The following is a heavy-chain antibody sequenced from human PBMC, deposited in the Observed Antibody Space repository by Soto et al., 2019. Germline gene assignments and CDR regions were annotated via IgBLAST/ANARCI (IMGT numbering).Heavy chain of an antibody. CDR3: AKDLIERVGPYDFWSGYKGLMDV. CDR2: ISYDGSNK. V-gene: IGHV3-30*18. J-gene: IGHJ6*03. Sequence: GGSLRISCAACGFTFCSYGMHWVRQEPGKGLEWVAVISYDGSNKYYADSVKGRFTISRDNSKNTLYLQMNSLRAEDTAVYYCAKDLIERVGPYDFWSGYKGLMDVWGKGTTVTVSS. CDR1: GFTFCSYG. D-gene: IGHD3-3*01.